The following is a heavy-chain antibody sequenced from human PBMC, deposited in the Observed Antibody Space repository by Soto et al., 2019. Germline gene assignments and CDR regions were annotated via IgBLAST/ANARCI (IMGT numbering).Heavy chain of an antibody. CDR1: GYTFTGYY. CDR3: ARVTEYSSSADDFDI. D-gene: IGHD6-6*01. V-gene: IGHV1-2*02. Sequence: ESSVKVSCKASGYTFTGYYMHWVRQAPGQGLEWMGWINPNSGGTNYAQKFQGRVTMTRDTSISTAYMELSRLRSDDTAVYYCARVTEYSSSADDFDIWGQGTMVT. CDR2: INPNSGGT. J-gene: IGHJ3*02.